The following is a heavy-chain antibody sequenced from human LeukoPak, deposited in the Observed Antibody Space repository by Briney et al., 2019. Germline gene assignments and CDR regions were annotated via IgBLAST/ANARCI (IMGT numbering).Heavy chain of an antibody. V-gene: IGHV4-34*01. D-gene: IGHD3-22*01. Sequence: SETLSLTCAVYGGSFSSYYWSWIRQPPGKGLEWIGEINHSGSTNYNPSLKSRVTISVDTSKDQFSLKLSSVTAADTAVYYCARVSYDSSGYFIDYWGQGTLVTVSS. CDR3: ARVSYDSSGYFIDY. J-gene: IGHJ4*02. CDR2: INHSGST. CDR1: GGSFSSYY.